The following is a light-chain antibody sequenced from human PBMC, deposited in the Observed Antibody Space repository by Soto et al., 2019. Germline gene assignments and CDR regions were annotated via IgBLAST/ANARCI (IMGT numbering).Light chain of an antibody. CDR3: ETWDCNTRV. V-gene: IGLV4-60*02. CDR2: LEGSGSY. Sequence: QLVLTQSSSASASLGSSVKLTCTLSSGHSSYIIAWHQQQPGKAPRYLMKLEGSGSYNKGSGVPDRFSGSSSGADRYLTISNLQFEDEADYYCETWDCNTRVFGGGNKLTVL. CDR1: SGHSSYI. J-gene: IGLJ3*02.